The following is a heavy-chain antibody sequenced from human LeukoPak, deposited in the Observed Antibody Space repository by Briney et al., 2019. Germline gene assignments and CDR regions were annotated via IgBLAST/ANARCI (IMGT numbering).Heavy chain of an antibody. CDR3: ARDVPDFWSGFDH. Sequence: ASVKVSCKASGYPFTTYGLSWVRQAPGQGLEWMGQISGNDGDTTYAQKFQGRVTMTTDTGTTTPYMELTSLTSDDTAVYYCARDVPDFWSGFDHWGQGTLVTVSP. V-gene: IGHV1-18*01. J-gene: IGHJ4*02. CDR2: ISGNDGDT. D-gene: IGHD3-3*01. CDR1: GYPFTTYG.